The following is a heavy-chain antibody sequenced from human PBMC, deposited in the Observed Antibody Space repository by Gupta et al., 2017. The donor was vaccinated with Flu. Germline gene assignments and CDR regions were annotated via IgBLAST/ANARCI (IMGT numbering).Heavy chain of an antibody. J-gene: IGHJ1*01. D-gene: IGHD3-3*01. CDR2: IYFGGAT. CDR3: VRSERFLDWMFFDA. CDR1: GGSLESYY. V-gene: IGHV4-4*07. Sequence: QLVLRESGPGLVMPSETLSLTCSVSGGSLESYYWAWIRQPAGKGPEYIGRIYFGGATSYNPSLDSRLTLSVDTSKNQFSLKLTSVTVADTAVYYCVRSERFLDWMFFDAWGQGTLVTVSS.